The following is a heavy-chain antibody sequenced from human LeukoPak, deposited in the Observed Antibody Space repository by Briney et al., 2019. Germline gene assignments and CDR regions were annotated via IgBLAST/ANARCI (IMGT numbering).Heavy chain of an antibody. CDR1: GFTFSSYA. V-gene: IGHV3-64*01. D-gene: IGHD6-13*01. CDR2: ISSNGGST. CDR3: ARGRAAGISAEYFQH. J-gene: IGHJ1*01. Sequence: GGSLRLSCAASGFTFSSYAIHWVRQAPGKGLEYVSAISSNGGSTYYANSVKGRFTISRDNSKNTLYLQMGSLRAEDMAVYYRARGRAAGISAEYFQHWGQGTLVTVSS.